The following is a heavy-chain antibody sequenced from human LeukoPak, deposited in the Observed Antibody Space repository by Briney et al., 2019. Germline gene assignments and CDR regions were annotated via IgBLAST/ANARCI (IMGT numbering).Heavy chain of an antibody. D-gene: IGHD6-13*01. V-gene: IGHV1-69*05. Sequence: GASVKVSCKASGGTFSSYAISWVRQAPGQGLEWMGGIIPIFGTANYAQKFQGRVTITTDESTSTAYMELGSLRSEDTAVYYCARLPGIAASGFAFDPLCQGTLVTASS. J-gene: IGHJ5*02. CDR3: ARLPGIAASGFAFDP. CDR1: GGTFSSYA. CDR2: IIPIFGTA.